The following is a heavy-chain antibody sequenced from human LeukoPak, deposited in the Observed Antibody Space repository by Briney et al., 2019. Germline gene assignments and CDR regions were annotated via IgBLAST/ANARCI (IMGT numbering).Heavy chain of an antibody. D-gene: IGHD4-23*01. CDR3: AIDYGGNLDYYGMDV. J-gene: IGHJ6*02. Sequence: ASVKVSCKASGYTFTSYDINWVRQATGQGVEWMGWMNPNSGNTGYAQKFQGRVTMTRNTSISTAYMELSSLRSEDTAVYYCAIDYGGNLDYYGMDVWGQGTTVTVSS. V-gene: IGHV1-8*01. CDR1: GYTFTSYD. CDR2: MNPNSGNT.